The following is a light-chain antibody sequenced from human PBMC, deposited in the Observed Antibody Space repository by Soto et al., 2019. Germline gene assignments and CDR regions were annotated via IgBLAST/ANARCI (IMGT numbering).Light chain of an antibody. J-gene: IGKJ5*01. Sequence: EIVLTQSPATLSLSPGERVTLSCRASQSVSSYLAWYHQKPGQAPRLLMTEASKRATGIPARFSGSGSGTDFTLTISSLAPEDFAIYYCQQCSSWPLTFGQGTRLEIK. CDR1: QSVSSY. CDR2: EAS. V-gene: IGKV3-11*01. CDR3: QQCSSWPLT.